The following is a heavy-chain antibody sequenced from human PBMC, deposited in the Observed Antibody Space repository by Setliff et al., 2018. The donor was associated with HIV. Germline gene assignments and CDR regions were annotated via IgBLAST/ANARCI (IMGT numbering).Heavy chain of an antibody. V-gene: IGHV5-51*01. J-gene: IGHJ6*02. CDR3: ARTIASRPKYYYYAMDF. Sequence: GESLKISCKGSGYIFSTYWISWVRQMPGKGLEWMGRINPSDSDTRYSPSFQDQVTISVDKSISTAYLQWSSLKASDTAMYYCARTIASRPKYYYYAMDFWGQGTTVTAP. CDR1: GYIFSTYW. D-gene: IGHD6-6*01. CDR2: INPSDSDT.